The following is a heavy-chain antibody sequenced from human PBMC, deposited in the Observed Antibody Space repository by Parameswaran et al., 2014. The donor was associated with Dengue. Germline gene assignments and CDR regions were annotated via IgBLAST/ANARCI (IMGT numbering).Heavy chain of an antibody. Sequence: RLVRQAPGQGLEWMGTFVPIFGTTNYAQRFQDRVTITADESTGTAYMELSRLTSEDTAFYYCARGGAIAARVGPKYYFDFWGQGTLVTVSS. V-gene: IGHV1-69*15. J-gene: IGHJ4*02. CDR3: ARGGAIAARVGPKYYFDF. CDR2: FVPIFGTT. D-gene: IGHD6-6*01.